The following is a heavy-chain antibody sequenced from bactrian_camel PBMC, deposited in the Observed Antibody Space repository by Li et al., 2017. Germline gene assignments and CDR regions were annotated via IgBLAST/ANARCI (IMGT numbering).Heavy chain of an antibody. Sequence: HVQLVESGGGSVPPGGSLRLSCADSRYTVDYTDFSIAWFRQVPGQEREGIAVDSAGRSYYADSVKGRFTISKDDFKNTDTVYLQMNSLKPDDTAMYYCAFTVASSVRVWWRLREDEYKYWGQGTQVTVS. CDR2: VDSAGRS. D-gene: IGHD7*01. V-gene: IGHV3S9*01. CDR3: AFTVASSVRVWWRLREDEYKY. CDR1: RYTVDYTDFS. J-gene: IGHJ4*01.